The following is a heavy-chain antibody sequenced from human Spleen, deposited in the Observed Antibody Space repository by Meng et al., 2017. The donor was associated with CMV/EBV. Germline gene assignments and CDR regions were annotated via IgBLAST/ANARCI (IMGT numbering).Heavy chain of an antibody. J-gene: IGHJ6*02. Sequence: GGSLRLSCAASGFTVSSNYMSWVRQAPGRGLEWISHISSSGDIILYADSVKGRFTISRDNAEKSLYLQMDSLRAEDTALYFCARCKIYDFSFYGMDVWGQGTAVTVSS. D-gene: IGHD5/OR15-5a*01. CDR2: ISSSGDII. V-gene: IGHV3-11*04. CDR3: ARCKIYDFSFYGMDV. CDR1: GFTVSSNY.